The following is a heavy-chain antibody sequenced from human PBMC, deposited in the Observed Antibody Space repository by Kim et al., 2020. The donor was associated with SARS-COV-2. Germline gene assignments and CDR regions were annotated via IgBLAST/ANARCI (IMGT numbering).Heavy chain of an antibody. J-gene: IGHJ4*02. CDR1: GFTFSSYA. V-gene: IGHV3-30-3*01. D-gene: IGHD2-21*02. CDR3: ARRPGGNSGG. CDR2: ISYDGSNK. Sequence: GGSLRLSCAASGFTFSSYAMHWVRQAPGKGLEWVAVISYDGSNKYYADSVKGRFTISRDNSKNTLYLQMNSLRAEDTAVYYCARRPGGNSGGWGQGTLVTVSS.